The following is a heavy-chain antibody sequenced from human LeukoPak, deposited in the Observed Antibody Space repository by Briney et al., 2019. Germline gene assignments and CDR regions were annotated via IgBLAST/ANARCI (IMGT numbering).Heavy chain of an antibody. J-gene: IGHJ4*02. D-gene: IGHD3-3*01. V-gene: IGHV4-34*01. Sequence: SETLSLTCAVYGGSFSGYYWSWIRQPPGKGLEWIGEINHSGSTNYNPSLKSRVTISVGTSKNQFSLKLSSVTAADTAVYYCARRLLLLRYFDYWGQGTLVTVSS. CDR3: ARRLLLLRYFDY. CDR1: GGSFSGYY. CDR2: INHSGST.